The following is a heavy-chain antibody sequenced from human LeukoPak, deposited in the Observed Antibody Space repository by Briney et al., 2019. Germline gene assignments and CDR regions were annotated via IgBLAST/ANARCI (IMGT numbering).Heavy chain of an antibody. CDR2: IYPGDSDT. CDR3: ARQSHYYDSSGSVDY. V-gene: IGHV5-51*01. Sequence: GESLKISCKGSGYSLTSYWIGWVRQMPGKGLEWMGIIYPGDSDTRYSPSFQGQVTISADKSISTAYLQWSSLKASDTAMYYCARQSHYYDSSGSVDYWGQGTLDTVSS. J-gene: IGHJ4*02. D-gene: IGHD3-22*01. CDR1: GYSLTSYW.